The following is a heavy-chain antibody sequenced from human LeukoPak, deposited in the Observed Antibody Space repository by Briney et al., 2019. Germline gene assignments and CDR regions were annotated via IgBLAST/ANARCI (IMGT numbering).Heavy chain of an antibody. Sequence: KSSETLSLTCTVSGGSISSYYWSWIRQPPGKGLEWIGSIYYSGSTYYNPSLKSRVTISVDTSKNQFSLKLSSVTAADTAVYYCARHPPSLGYFDYWGQGTLVTVSS. V-gene: IGHV4-39*01. CDR1: GGSISSYY. CDR2: IYYSGST. CDR3: ARHPPSLGYFDY. J-gene: IGHJ4*02.